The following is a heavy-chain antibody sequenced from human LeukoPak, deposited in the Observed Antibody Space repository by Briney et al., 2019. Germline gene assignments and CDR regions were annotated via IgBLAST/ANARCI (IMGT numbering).Heavy chain of an antibody. CDR2: IYYSGST. D-gene: IGHD3-10*01. Sequence: SETLSLTCTVSGGSISSNYWSCIRQPPGKGLEWIGHIYYSGSTNYNPSLKSRVTISVDTSKNQFSLKLSSVTAADTAVYYCARARTSNTYYYGSGSYFGYWGQGTLSPPPQ. CDR1: GGSISSNY. J-gene: IGHJ4*02. CDR3: ARARTSNTYYYGSGSYFGY. V-gene: IGHV4-59*01.